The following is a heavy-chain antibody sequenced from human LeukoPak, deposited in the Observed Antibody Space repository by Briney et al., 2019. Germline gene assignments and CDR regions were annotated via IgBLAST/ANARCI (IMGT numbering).Heavy chain of an antibody. J-gene: IGHJ5*02. V-gene: IGHV4-4*07. D-gene: IGHD6-13*01. CDR2: IYTSGST. CDR1: GGSISSYY. Sequence: SETLSLTCTVSGGSISSYYWSWIRQPAGKGLEWIGRIYTSGSTNYNPSLKSRVTMSVDTSKNQFSLKLSSVTAADTAVCYCARDLPSLSWYSYNWFDPWGQGTLVTVSS. CDR3: ARDLPSLSWYSYNWFDP.